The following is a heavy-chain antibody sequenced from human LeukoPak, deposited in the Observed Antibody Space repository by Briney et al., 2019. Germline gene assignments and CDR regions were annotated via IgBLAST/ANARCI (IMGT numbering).Heavy chain of an antibody. D-gene: IGHD6-6*01. CDR2: ISAYNGNT. Sequence: EASVKLSCKASGYTFTSYGISWVRQAPGQGLEWMGWISAYNGNTNYAQKLQGRVTMTTDTSTSTAYMELRSLRSDDTAVYYCARGEYSSSSYPTDAFDIWGQGTMVTVSS. CDR1: GYTFTSYG. J-gene: IGHJ3*02. V-gene: IGHV1-18*01. CDR3: ARGEYSSSSYPTDAFDI.